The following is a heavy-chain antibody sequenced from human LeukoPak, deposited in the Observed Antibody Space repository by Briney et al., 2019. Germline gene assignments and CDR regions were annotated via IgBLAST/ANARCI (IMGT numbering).Heavy chain of an antibody. CDR2: IYYSGST. D-gene: IGHD3-3*01. CDR3: ASSGASGYYTSHYFDY. V-gene: IGHV4-31*03. CDR1: GGSISSGGYY. J-gene: IGHJ4*02. Sequence: SETLSLTCTVSGGSISSGGYYWSWIRQHPGKGLEWIGYIYYSGSTYCNPSLKSRVTISVDTSKNQFSLKLSSVTAADTAVYYCASSGASGYYTSHYFDYWGQGTLVTVSS.